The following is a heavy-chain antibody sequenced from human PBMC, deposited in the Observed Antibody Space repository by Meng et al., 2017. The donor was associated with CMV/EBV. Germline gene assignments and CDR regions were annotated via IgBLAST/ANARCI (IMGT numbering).Heavy chain of an antibody. V-gene: IGHV3-30*02. J-gene: IGHJ4*02. D-gene: IGHD5-18*01. CDR2: IRYDGSNK. Sequence: GGSLKISCAASGFTFSSYGMHWVRQAPGKGLEWVAFIRYDGSNKYYADSVKGRFTISRDNSKNTLYLQMNSLRAEDTAVYYCAKRKGGYSYGDFDYWGQGTLVTVSS. CDR3: AKRKGGYSYGDFDY. CDR1: GFTFSSYG.